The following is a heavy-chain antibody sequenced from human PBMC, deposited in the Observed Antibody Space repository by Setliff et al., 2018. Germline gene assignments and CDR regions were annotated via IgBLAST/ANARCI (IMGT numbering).Heavy chain of an antibody. CDR3: ARAPRWLPVPFDP. D-gene: IGHD5-12*01. CDR1: GYTFTSYD. V-gene: IGHV1-8*02. CDR2: MNPNSGNT. J-gene: IGHJ5*02. Sequence: AASVKVSCKASGYTFTSYDINWVRQATGQGLEWMGWMNPNSGNTGYAQKFQGRVTMTRNTSISTAYMELSSLRSEDTAVYYCARAPRWLPVPFDPWGQGTLVTVSS.